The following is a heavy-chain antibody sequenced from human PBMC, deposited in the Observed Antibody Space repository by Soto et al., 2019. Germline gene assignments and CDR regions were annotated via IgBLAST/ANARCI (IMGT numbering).Heavy chain of an antibody. D-gene: IGHD2-2*01. V-gene: IGHV4-30-4*01. Sequence: NPSETLSLTCTVSGGSISSGDYYWSWIRQPPGKGLEWIGYIYYSGSTYYNPSLKSRVTISVDTSKNQFSLKLSSVTAADTAVYYCARGRRDCSSTSCRPFDYWGQGTLVTVSS. CDR3: ARGRRDCSSTSCRPFDY. CDR1: GGSISSGDYY. CDR2: IYYSGST. J-gene: IGHJ4*02.